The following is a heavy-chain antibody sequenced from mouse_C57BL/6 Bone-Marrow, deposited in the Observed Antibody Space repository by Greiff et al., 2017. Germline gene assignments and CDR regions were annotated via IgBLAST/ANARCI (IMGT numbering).Heavy chain of an antibody. J-gene: IGHJ2*01. CDR2: ISSGGSYT. V-gene: IGHV5-6*01. CDR3: ARHTLYYFDY. CDR1: GFTFSSYG. Sequence: EVQGVESGGDLVKPGGSLKLSCAASGFTFSSYGMSWVRPTPDKRLEWVATISSGGSYTYYPDSVKGRFTISRDNAKNTLYLQMSSLKSEDTAMYYCARHTLYYFDYWGQGTTLTVSS.